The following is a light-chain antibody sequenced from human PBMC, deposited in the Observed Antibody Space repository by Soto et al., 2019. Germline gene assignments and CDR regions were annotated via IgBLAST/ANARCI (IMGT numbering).Light chain of an antibody. Sequence: VLTQSPGTLSLSPGDRATLSCRASQSVTANYLAWYQQKPGQAPRLLIYGASSRATGIPDRFSGSGSGIDFTLTITRLEPEDFAVYFCQQYGSSPLTFGGGTKVEIK. J-gene: IGKJ4*01. CDR3: QQYGSSPLT. CDR1: QSVTANY. V-gene: IGKV3-20*01. CDR2: GAS.